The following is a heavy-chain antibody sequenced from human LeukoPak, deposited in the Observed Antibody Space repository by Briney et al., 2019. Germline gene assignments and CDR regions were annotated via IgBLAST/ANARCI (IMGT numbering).Heavy chain of an antibody. CDR1: GFTVGSNY. Sequence: GGSLRLSCAASGFTVGSNYMNWVRQAPGKGFEWVSSIYSGGSTDYADSVKGRFTISRDSSKNTVYLQMNSLRSDDTAVNFCAGNNYASGTFLVYWGQGTLVTVSS. V-gene: IGHV3-66*02. CDR3: AGNNYASGTFLVY. D-gene: IGHD3-10*01. CDR2: IYSGGST. J-gene: IGHJ4*02.